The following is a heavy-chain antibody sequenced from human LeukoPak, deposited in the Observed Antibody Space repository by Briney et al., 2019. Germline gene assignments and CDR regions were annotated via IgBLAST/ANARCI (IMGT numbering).Heavy chain of an antibody. CDR2: RKEDGSEK. D-gene: IGHD3-22*01. Sequence: GSLRLSCAASGFTFSYFWMSWVRQAPGKGLEWVANRKEDGSEKYYMDSVKGRFTISRDNAKNSLYLQMNSLRAEDTAVYYCAREYYYDSSGYGSFGYWGQGTLVTVSS. J-gene: IGHJ4*02. V-gene: IGHV3-7*01. CDR3: AREYYYDSSGYGSFGY. CDR1: GFTFSYFW.